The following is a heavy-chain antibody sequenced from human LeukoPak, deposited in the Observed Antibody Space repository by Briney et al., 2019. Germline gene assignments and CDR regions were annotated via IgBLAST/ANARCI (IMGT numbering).Heavy chain of an antibody. V-gene: IGHV4-34*01. CDR3: AREGSHDILTGYYINWYFDL. CDR2: INHSGST. CDR1: GGSFSGYY. Sequence: SETLSLTCAVYGGSFSGYYWSWIRQPPGKGLEWIGEINHSGSTNYNPSLKSRVTISVDTSKNQFSLKLSSVTAADTAVYYCAREGSHDILTGYYINWYFDLWSRGTLVTVSS. D-gene: IGHD3-9*01. J-gene: IGHJ2*01.